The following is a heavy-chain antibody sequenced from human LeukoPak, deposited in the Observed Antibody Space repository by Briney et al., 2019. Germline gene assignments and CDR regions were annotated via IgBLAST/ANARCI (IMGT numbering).Heavy chain of an antibody. J-gene: IGHJ5*02. CDR1: GDSVSSNSAA. Sequence: ASQTLSLTCAISGDSVSSNSAAWNWIRQSPSRGLEWLGRTYYRSKWYNDYAVSVKSRITINPDTSKNQFSLQLNSVTPEDTAVYYCARGGDVVVVAGIHLMFDPWGQGTLVTVSS. D-gene: IGHD2-15*01. CDR2: TYYRSKWYN. CDR3: ARGGDVVVVAGIHLMFDP. V-gene: IGHV6-1*01.